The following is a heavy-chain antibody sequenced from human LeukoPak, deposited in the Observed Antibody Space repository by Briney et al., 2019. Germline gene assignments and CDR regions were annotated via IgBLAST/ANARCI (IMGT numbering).Heavy chain of an antibody. V-gene: IGHV3-48*03. CDR1: GFTFSSYE. J-gene: IGHJ3*02. CDR2: ISSSGSTI. D-gene: IGHD6-13*01. CDR3: ARGASIAAAGTGAFDI. Sequence: GGSLRLSCAASGFTFSSYEMNWVRQAPGKGLEWVSYISSSGSTIYYADSVKGRFTISRDNAKNSLYLQMNSLRAEDTAVYYCARGASIAAAGTGAFDIWGQGTTVTVSS.